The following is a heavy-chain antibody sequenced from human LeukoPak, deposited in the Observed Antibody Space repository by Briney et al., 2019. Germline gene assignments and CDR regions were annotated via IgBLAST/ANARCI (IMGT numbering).Heavy chain of an antibody. V-gene: IGHV3-74*01. CDR1: GFTFSNYW. CDR2: INGDRINT. CDR3: ARDLGQYYDTSDNWFDP. J-gene: IGHJ5*02. Sequence: GGSLRLSCAASGFTFSNYWMNWVRQAPGKGLVWVSRINGDRINTNYADSVKGRFTISRDNAKNTLNLQMNSLRAEDTAVYYCARDLGQYYDTSDNWFDPWGQGTLVTVSS. D-gene: IGHD3-22*01.